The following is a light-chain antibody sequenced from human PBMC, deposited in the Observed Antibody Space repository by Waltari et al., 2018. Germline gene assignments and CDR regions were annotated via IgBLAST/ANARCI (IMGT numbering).Light chain of an antibody. V-gene: IGLV8-61*01. Sequence: QTVVTQEPSLSVSPGGTVTLTCALSSGSLSTTSYATWSQQTPGQAPRTLVYKANARSSGVPDRFSGSILGNTAARTITGAQADDESDYYCALYMGSGIWVFGGGTRLTVL. CDR3: ALYMGSGIWV. CDR1: SGSLSTTSY. J-gene: IGLJ3*02. CDR2: KAN.